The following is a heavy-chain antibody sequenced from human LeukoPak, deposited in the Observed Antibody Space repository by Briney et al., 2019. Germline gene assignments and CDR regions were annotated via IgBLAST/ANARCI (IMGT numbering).Heavy chain of an antibody. V-gene: IGHV4-59*01. CDR3: ARRPYDSSGYSTDYYYGMDV. CDR2: IYYSGST. CDR1: GGSISSYY. D-gene: IGHD3-22*01. Sequence: PSETLSLTCTVSGGSISSYYWSWIRQPPGKGLEWIGYIYYSGSTNYNPSLKSRVTISVDTSKNQFSLKLSSVTAADTAVYYCARRPYDSSGYSTDYYYGMDVWGQGTTVTVSS. J-gene: IGHJ6*02.